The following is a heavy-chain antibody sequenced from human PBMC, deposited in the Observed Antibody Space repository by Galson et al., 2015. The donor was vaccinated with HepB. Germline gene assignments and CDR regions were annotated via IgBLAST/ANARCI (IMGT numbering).Heavy chain of an antibody. CDR1: GFNFSDFY. D-gene: IGHD5-18*01. CDR2: ISNSGGTI. Sequence: SLRLSCAASGFNFSDFYMSWIRQTPGRGLECVAFISNSGGTIFYADSVKGRFTISRDNTKNSLFLQINSLRAEDTAVYYCARDGRQLLQYFYYYMDVWGTGTTFTVSS. J-gene: IGHJ6*03. CDR3: ARDGRQLLQYFYYYMDV. V-gene: IGHV3-11*01.